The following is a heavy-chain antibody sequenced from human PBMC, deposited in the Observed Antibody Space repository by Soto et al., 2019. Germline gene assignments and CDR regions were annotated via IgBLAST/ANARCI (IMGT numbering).Heavy chain of an antibody. CDR2: ISSDGNRI. D-gene: IGHD6-19*01. Sequence: GGSLRLSCSASGFTFSNSYMHWVRQAPGEGLEYVSAISSDGNRIYYADSVKGRFTITRDNSKSTLFLQMISLSPADTAVYYCVKVLDTSGWYYYDYWGQGVLVTVSS. CDR1: GFTFSNSY. V-gene: IGHV3-64D*06. CDR3: VKVLDTSGWYYYDY. J-gene: IGHJ4*02.